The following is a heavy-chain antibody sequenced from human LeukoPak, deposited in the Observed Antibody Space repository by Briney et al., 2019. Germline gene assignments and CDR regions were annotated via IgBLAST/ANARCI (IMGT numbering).Heavy chain of an antibody. D-gene: IGHD3-10*01. J-gene: IGHJ4*02. CDR1: GFTFSSYG. Sequence: GGSLRLSCAASGFTFSSYGMHWVRQAPGKGLEWVAFIRFDESKAFYADSVKGRFTISRDNSRNTLFLQMNSLRVEDTAVYYCAKDLYGSGSYEIRLFDYWGQGTQVTVSS. V-gene: IGHV3-30*02. CDR3: AKDLYGSGSYEIRLFDY. CDR2: IRFDESKA.